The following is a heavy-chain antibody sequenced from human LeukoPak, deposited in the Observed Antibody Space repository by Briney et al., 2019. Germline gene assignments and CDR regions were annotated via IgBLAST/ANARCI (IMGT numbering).Heavy chain of an antibody. Sequence: KPSETLSLTCSVSGGSISNYYWSWIRQPPGKGLEWIGYVSYSGSTNYNPSLNSRVTISVDTSKSQFSLKLSSVTAADRAVYYCARDKTGNNWFDPWGQGTLVTVSS. J-gene: IGHJ5*02. D-gene: IGHD1-1*01. V-gene: IGHV4-59*13. CDR2: VSYSGST. CDR3: ARDKTGNNWFDP. CDR1: GGSISNYY.